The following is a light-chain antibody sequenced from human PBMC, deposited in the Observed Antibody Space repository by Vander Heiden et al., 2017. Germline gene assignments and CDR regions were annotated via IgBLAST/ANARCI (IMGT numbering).Light chain of an antibody. CDR3: QQSYSILYT. CDR2: AAS. CDR1: QSISSY. V-gene: IGKV1-39*01. J-gene: IGKJ2*01. Sequence: DIRMTQSQSSMSASVGDRVTITGRTSQSISSYLNGYHQKPGKAPKLLSYAASSLQSGVPSRFSGSGSGTEFTLTSSSLQPEDCATYYCQQSYSILYTFGQGTKLEIK.